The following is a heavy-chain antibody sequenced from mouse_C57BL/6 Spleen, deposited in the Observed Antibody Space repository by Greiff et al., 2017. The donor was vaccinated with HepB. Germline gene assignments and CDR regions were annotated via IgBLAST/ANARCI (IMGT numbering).Heavy chain of an antibody. J-gene: IGHJ4*01. V-gene: IGHV5-9-1*02. Sequence: EVHLVESGEGLVKPGGSLKLSCAASGFTFSSYAMSWVRQTPEKRLEWVAYISSGGDYIYYADTVKGRFTISRDNARNTLYLQMSSLKSEDTAMYYCTRGPYGSSHYYAMDYWGQGTSVTVSS. CDR3: TRGPYGSSHYYAMDY. CDR1: GFTFSSYA. CDR2: ISSGGDYI. D-gene: IGHD1-1*01.